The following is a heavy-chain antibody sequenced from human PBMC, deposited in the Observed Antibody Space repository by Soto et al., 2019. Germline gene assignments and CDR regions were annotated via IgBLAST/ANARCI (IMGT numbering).Heavy chain of an antibody. D-gene: IGHD3-16*01. Sequence: QVQLQESGPGLVKPSGTLSLTCAVSGGSIISSHWWSWVRQPPGKGLEWIGEIYHSGSTNYNPSLKSRVTISVDKSKNQFPLKMSSVTAADPAGYYWASPGGGEDYWGQGTLVTVSS. CDR2: IYHSGST. CDR1: GGSIISSHW. CDR3: ASPGGGEDY. J-gene: IGHJ4*02. V-gene: IGHV4-4*02.